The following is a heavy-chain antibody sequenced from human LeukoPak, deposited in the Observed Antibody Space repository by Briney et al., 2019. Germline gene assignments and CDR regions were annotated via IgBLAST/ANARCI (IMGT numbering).Heavy chain of an antibody. Sequence: GGSLRLSCAASGFTFSSYAMHWVRQAPGKGLEYVSAISSNGGSTYSANSVKGRFIISRDNSKNTLYLQMGSLRAEDMAVYYRARVGYYSGYYGMDVWGQGTTVTVSS. D-gene: IGHD3-3*01. CDR1: GFTFSSYA. J-gene: IGHJ6*02. CDR2: ISSNGGST. V-gene: IGHV3-64*01. CDR3: ARVGYYSGYYGMDV.